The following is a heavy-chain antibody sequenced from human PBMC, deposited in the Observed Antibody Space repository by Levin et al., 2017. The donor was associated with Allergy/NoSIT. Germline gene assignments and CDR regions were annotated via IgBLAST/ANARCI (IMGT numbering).Heavy chain of an antibody. J-gene: IGHJ4*02. CDR2: INHSGST. D-gene: IGHD2-15*01. V-gene: IGHV4-34*01. CDR3: ARERLARGYCSGGSCDPRLAY. CDR1: GGSFSGYY. Sequence: SETLSLTCAVYGGSFSGYYWSWIRQPPGKGLEWIGEINHSGSTNYNPSLKSRVTISVDTSKNQFSLKLSSVTAADTAVYYCARERLARGYCSGGSCDPRLAYWGQGTLVTVSS.